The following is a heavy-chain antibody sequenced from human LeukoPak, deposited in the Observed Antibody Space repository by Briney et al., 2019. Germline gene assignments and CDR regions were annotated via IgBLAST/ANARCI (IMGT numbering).Heavy chain of an antibody. J-gene: IGHJ3*02. CDR3: ARPVLFEAFDI. CDR2: MNPNSGNT. CDR1: GYTFTSYD. Sequence: ASVKVSCKASGYTFTSYDINWVRQATGQGLEWMGWMNPNSGNTGYAQKIQGRVTMTRNTSISTAYMELSSLRPEDTAVYYCARPVLFEAFDIWGQGTMVTVSS. D-gene: IGHD2-15*01. V-gene: IGHV1-8*01.